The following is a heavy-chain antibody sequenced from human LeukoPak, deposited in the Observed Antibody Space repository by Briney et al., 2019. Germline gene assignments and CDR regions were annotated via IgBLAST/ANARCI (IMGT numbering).Heavy chain of an antibody. V-gene: IGHV3-30*18. CDR1: GFTFSSYG. CDR2: ISYDGSNK. D-gene: IGHD2-2*02. Sequence: GGSLRLSCAASGFTFSSYGMHWVRQAPGKGLEWVAVISYDGSNKYYADSVKGRFTISRDNSKNTLYLQMNSLRAEDTAVYYCAKDIYLPSRGAFDIWGQGTMVTVSS. CDR3: AKDIYLPSRGAFDI. J-gene: IGHJ3*02.